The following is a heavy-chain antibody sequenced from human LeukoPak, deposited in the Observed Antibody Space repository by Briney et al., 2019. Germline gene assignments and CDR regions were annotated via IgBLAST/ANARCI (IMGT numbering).Heavy chain of an antibody. Sequence: SETLSLTCTVSGGSISGYYWSWIRQSAGKGLEWIGRIYSSGSTNYNPSLKSRATMSVDTSKNHFSLNLSSVTAADTAVYYCARGDSTNQDGDYYGLDVWAKGPRSPSP. CDR1: GGSISGYY. J-gene: IGHJ6*02. D-gene: IGHD5/OR15-5a*01. CDR3: ARGDSTNQDGDYYGLDV. CDR2: IYSSGST. V-gene: IGHV4-4*07.